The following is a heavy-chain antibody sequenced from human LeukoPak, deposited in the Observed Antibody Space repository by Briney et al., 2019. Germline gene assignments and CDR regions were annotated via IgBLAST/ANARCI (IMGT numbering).Heavy chain of an antibody. Sequence: GGSLRLSCAASGFTLSSYAMHWVRQAPGMGLEYVPAISSNGGSTYYANSVKGRFTISRDNSKNTLYLQMGSLRAEDMAVYYCARSYDWGQGTLVTVSS. CDR1: GFTLSSYA. V-gene: IGHV3-64*01. CDR2: ISSNGGST. D-gene: IGHD3-22*01. J-gene: IGHJ4*02. CDR3: ARSYD.